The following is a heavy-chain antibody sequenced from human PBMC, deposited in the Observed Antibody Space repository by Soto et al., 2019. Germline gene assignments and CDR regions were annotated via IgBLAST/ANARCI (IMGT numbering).Heavy chain of an antibody. D-gene: IGHD5-12*01. CDR2: IYYSGST. CDR1: GGSISSYS. Sequence: SETLSLTCTVSGGSISSYSWRWIRQPPGKGLGGSGYIYYSGSTNYNPSLKSRVTISVDTSKNQFSLKLSSVTAADTAVYYCARGRYRGYSGRGYYYYYGMDVWGQGTTVTVSS. J-gene: IGHJ6*02. V-gene: IGHV4-59*01. CDR3: ARGRYRGYSGRGYYYYYGMDV.